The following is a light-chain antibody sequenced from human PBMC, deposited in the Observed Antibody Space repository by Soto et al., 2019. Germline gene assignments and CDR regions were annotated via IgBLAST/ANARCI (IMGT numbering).Light chain of an antibody. CDR2: KAS. Sequence: DIQLTQSPSTLSASVGDRVVITCRASQSPSGWLAWYQQKPGKAPKLLIYKASTLVIGVPSRFRGSGSRTEFTLTISRLQPDDFATYYCQEWIGCSWTLGQGTKGEI. CDR1: QSPSGW. CDR3: QEWIGCSWT. V-gene: IGKV1-5*03. J-gene: IGKJ1*01.